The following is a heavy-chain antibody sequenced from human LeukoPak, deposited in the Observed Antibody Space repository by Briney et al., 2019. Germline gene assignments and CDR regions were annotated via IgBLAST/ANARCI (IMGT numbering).Heavy chain of an antibody. V-gene: IGHV4-59*01. D-gene: IGHD2-2*01. CDR2: IYYSGST. CDR3: ARVSCSSTSCPRRDALDV. Sequence: SETLSLTCTVSGGSISYCYWSWIRQPPGKGLEWIGYIYYSGSTNYNPSLKSRVTISVDTSKNQFSLNLTSVTTADTAVYYCARVSCSSTSCPRRDALDVWGQGTMVTVSS. J-gene: IGHJ3*01. CDR1: GGSISYCY.